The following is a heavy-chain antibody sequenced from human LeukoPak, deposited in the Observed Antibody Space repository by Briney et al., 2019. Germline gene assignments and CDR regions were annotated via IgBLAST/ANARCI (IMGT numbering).Heavy chain of an antibody. J-gene: IGHJ4*02. CDR2: INWNGGST. D-gene: IGHD6-19*01. CDR1: GFTFDDYG. Sequence: GGSLRLSCAASGFTFDDYGMSWVRQAPGKGLEWVSGINWNGGSTGYADSVKGRFTISRDNAKNSLYLQTNSLRAEDTALYYCARGRRRGFGIAVAGSGGYWGQGTLVTVSS. CDR3: ARGRRRGFGIAVAGSGGY. V-gene: IGHV3-20*04.